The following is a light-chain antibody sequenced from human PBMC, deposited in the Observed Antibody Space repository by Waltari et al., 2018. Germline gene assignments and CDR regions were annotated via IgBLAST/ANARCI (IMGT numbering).Light chain of an antibody. Sequence: QSVLTQPASLSGSPGTSIPIPCTWANSYVGGFNSCSWYQPHPGRAPKLMIYAVSNRPSGVSDRFSGSKSGNTASLTISGLQAEDEADYYCSSYTNRRDVIFGGGTKLTVL. V-gene: IGLV2-14*03. CDR3: SSYTNRRDVI. CDR2: AVS. J-gene: IGLJ2*01. CDR1: NSYVGGFNS.